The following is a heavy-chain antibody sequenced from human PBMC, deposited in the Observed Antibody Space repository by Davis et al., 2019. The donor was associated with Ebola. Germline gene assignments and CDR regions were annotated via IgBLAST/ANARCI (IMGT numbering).Heavy chain of an antibody. D-gene: IGHD2-15*01. CDR1: GFTFSSYA. CDR3: AKVPNLGYCSY. V-gene: IGHV3-23*01. J-gene: IGHJ1*01. CDR2: ISGSGGST. Sequence: GESLKISCAASGFTFSSYAMSWVRQAPGKGLEWVSAISGSGGSTYYADSVKGRFTISRDNSKNTLYLQMNSLRAEDTAVYYCAKVPNLGYCSYWGQGTLVTVSS.